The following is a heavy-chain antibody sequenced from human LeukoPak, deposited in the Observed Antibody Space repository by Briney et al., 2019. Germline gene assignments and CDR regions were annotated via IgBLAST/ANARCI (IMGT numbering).Heavy chain of an antibody. J-gene: IGHJ5*02. D-gene: IGHD3-22*01. CDR3: ARLAGNYYDSSANWFDP. Sequence: SETLSLTCTVSGGSISSYYWSWIRQPPGKGLEWIGYIYYSGSTNYNPSLKSRVTISVDTSKNQFSLKLSSVTAVDTAVYYCARLAGNYYDSSANWFDPWGQGTLVTVSS. V-gene: IGHV4-59*01. CDR1: GGSISSYY. CDR2: IYYSGST.